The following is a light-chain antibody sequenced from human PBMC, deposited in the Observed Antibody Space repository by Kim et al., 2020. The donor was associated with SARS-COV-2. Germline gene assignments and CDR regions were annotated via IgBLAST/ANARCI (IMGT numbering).Light chain of an antibody. J-gene: IGLJ2*01. CDR3: QVWDSTTTV. V-gene: IGLV3-1*01. Sequence: SVSPGQTASITCSGHRLGDKYVGWYQQKPGQSPVVVIYQDTKRPSGIPERFSGSNSGNTATLTTSETQAMDEADYYCQVWDSTTTVFGGGTQLTVL. CDR1: RLGDKY. CDR2: QDT.